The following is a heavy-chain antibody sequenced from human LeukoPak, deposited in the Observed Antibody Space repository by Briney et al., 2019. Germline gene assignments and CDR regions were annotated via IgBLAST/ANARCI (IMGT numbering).Heavy chain of an antibody. CDR3: AKDYSKTSYYGSGTYYRPKWFDP. D-gene: IGHD3-10*01. CDR2: IGYDGSNK. V-gene: IGHV3-30*02. CDR1: GFTFSSYG. Sequence: GGSLRLSCAVSGFTFSSYGIHWVRQVPGKGLEWVAFIGYDGSNKYYADSVKGRFTISRDNSKNTLYLQMNSLRAEDTAVYYCAKDYSKTSYYGSGTYYRPKWFDPWGQGTLVTVSS. J-gene: IGHJ5*02.